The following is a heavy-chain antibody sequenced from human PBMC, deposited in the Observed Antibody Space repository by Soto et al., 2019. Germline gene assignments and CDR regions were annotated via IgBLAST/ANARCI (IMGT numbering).Heavy chain of an antibody. V-gene: IGHV4-38-2*01. Sequence: PWETLSLTCAVSGYSISSGYYWGWIRQPPGKGLEWIGSIYHSGSTYYNPSLKSRVTISVDTSKNQFSLKLSSVTAADTAVYYCARVVGSSGYYYPPTWFDPWGQGTLVTVSS. CDR3: ARVVGSSGYYYPPTWFDP. CDR1: GYSISSGYY. CDR2: IYHSGST. J-gene: IGHJ5*02. D-gene: IGHD3-22*01.